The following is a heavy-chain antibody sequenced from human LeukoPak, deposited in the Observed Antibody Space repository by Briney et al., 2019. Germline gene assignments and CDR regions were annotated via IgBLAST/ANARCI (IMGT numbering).Heavy chain of an antibody. CDR3: ARYIRGGRGVITPFDI. CDR2: INHSGSP. J-gene: IGHJ3*02. V-gene: IGHV4-34*01. CDR1: GGSFSGYY. Sequence: SETLSLTCAVYGGSFSGYYWSWIRQPPGKGLEWIGEINHSGSPNYNPSLKSRVTVSVDTSKNQFSLKLSSVTAADTAVYYCARYIRGGRGVITPFDIWGQGTMVTVSS. D-gene: IGHD3-3*01.